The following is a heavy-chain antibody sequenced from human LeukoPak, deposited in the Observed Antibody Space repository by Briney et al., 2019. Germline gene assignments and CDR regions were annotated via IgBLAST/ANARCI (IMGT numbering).Heavy chain of an antibody. CDR2: IWHDGSNK. CDR3: ANNFDY. J-gene: IGHJ4*02. Sequence: GGSLRLSCETSGFTFSRYGMHWVRQAPGKGLEWVALIWHDGSNKNYADSVKGRFTISRDNSKNTPYLQMNSLRAEDTAVYYCANNFDYWGQGTLVTVSS. V-gene: IGHV3-33*06. CDR1: GFTFSRYG.